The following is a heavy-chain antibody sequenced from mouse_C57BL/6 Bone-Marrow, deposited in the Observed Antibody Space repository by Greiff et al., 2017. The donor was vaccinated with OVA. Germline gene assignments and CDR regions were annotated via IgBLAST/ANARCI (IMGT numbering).Heavy chain of an antibody. CDR2: ISNGGGST. CDR3: ARHGGTDYFDY. Sequence: EVKLVDSGGGLVQPGGSLKLSCAASGFTFSDYYMYWVRQTPEKRLEWVAYISNGGGSTYYPDTVKGRFTISRDNAKNTLYLQMSRLKSEDTAMYYCARHGGTDYFDYWGQGTTLTVSS. CDR1: GFTFSDYY. V-gene: IGHV5-12*01. D-gene: IGHD3-3*01. J-gene: IGHJ2*01.